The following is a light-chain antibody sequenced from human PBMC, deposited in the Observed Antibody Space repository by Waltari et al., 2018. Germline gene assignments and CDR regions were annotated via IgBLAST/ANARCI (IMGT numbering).Light chain of an antibody. CDR3: LQHNSYPIT. Sequence: DIQMTQSPSSLSASVGDRVTITCRASQGIGNDLGWYQQKPGKAPKRLIYAASSLPSGVPSRFSGSGSGTEFTLTISSLQTEDFATYYCLQHNSYPITFGGGTKVEIK. J-gene: IGKJ4*01. CDR2: AAS. V-gene: IGKV1-17*01. CDR1: QGIGND.